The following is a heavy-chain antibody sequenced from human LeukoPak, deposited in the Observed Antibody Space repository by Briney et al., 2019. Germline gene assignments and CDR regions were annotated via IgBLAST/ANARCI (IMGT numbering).Heavy chain of an antibody. Sequence: GGSLRLSCAASGFTFSSYSMNWVRQAPGKGLGWVSSISSSSSYIYYADSVKGRFTISRDNSKNTLYLQMNSLRAEDTAVYYCAKEVVAASLAAYYFDYWGQGTLVTVSS. CDR1: GFTFSSYS. V-gene: IGHV3-21*04. CDR2: ISSSSSYI. D-gene: IGHD2-15*01. J-gene: IGHJ4*02. CDR3: AKEVVAASLAAYYFDY.